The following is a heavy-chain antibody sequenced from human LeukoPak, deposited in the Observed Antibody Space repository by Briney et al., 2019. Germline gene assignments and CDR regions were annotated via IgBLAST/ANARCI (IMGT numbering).Heavy chain of an antibody. CDR1: GFSFREHW. CDR3: ARSYSASYDSPAGWFDP. J-gene: IGHJ5*02. D-gene: IGHD3-22*01. CDR2: IFYTGSI. V-gene: IGHV4-59*08. Sequence: GSLRLSCTVSGFSFREHWMSWVRQPPGKGLEWIGYIFYTGSINYNPSLRGRVTISVDTSKSQFSLRLSSVTAADTAVYYCARSYSASYDSPAGWFDPWGQGTLVTVSS.